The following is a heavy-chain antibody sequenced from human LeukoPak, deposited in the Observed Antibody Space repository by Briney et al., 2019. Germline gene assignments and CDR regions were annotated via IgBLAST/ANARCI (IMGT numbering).Heavy chain of an antibody. CDR3: AELGITMIGGV. V-gene: IGHV3-48*04. Sequence: GGSLRLSCAASGFIFSNYWMSWVRQAPGKGLEWVSYISSSGSTIYYADSVKGRFTISSDNAKNSLYLQMNSLRAEDTAVYYCAELGITMIGGVWGKGTTVTISS. CDR2: ISSSGSTI. D-gene: IGHD3-10*02. CDR1: GFIFSNYW. J-gene: IGHJ6*04.